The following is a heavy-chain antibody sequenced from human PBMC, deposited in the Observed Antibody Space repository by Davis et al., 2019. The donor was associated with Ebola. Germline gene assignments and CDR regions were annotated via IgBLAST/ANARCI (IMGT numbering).Heavy chain of an antibody. D-gene: IGHD3-10*01. V-gene: IGHV1-18*01. CDR1: GYTFTRYG. J-gene: IGHJ5*02. Sequence: AASVKVSCKASGYTFTRYGISWVRQAPGQGLEWMGWISAYNGNTNYAQNLQGRVTMTTDTSTSTAYMEVRSLRYDDTAVYYCARAVTMVLPSGWFDPWGQGTLSPSPQ. CDR3: ARAVTMVLPSGWFDP. CDR2: ISAYNGNT.